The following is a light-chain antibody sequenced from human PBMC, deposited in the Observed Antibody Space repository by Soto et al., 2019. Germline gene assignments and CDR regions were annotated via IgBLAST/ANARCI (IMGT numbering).Light chain of an antibody. CDR2: DVT. Sequence: QSALTQPASVSGSPGQSITISCTGTSSDVGAYNYVSWYQQYPGKAPKYIIYDVTNRPSGVSYRFSGSKSGNTASLTISGLQAEDEADYYCSSYTTRSTLYVFGTGTKVTVL. J-gene: IGLJ1*01. CDR1: SSDVGAYNY. V-gene: IGLV2-14*03. CDR3: SSYTTRSTLYV.